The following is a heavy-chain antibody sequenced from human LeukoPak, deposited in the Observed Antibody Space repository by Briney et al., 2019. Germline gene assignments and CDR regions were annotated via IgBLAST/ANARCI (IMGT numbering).Heavy chain of an antibody. D-gene: IGHD3-10*01. J-gene: IGHJ4*02. CDR3: AKAPTRLLWFGELSTPSFDY. Sequence: GGTLRLSCAASGFTFSNFGMSWVRQAPGKGLEWVSSISGSGASPYYADSVKGRFSISRDNSKNTLYLQMNSLRAEDTAVYYCAKAPTRLLWFGELSTPSFDYWGQGTLVTVSS. CDR1: GFTFSNFG. CDR2: ISGSGASP. V-gene: IGHV3-23*01.